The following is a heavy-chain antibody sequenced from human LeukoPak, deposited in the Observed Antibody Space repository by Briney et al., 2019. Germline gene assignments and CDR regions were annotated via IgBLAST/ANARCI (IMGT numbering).Heavy chain of an antibody. CDR1: GYTLTELS. Sequence: ASVKVSCKVSGYTLTELSMHWLRQAPGKGLEWMGGFDPEDGETIYAPKFQGRVTMTEDTSTDTAYMELSSLRSEDTAVYYCATDYDILTGYYSRPEYFQHWGQGTLVTVSS. D-gene: IGHD3-9*01. CDR3: ATDYDILTGYYSRPEYFQH. J-gene: IGHJ1*01. V-gene: IGHV1-24*01. CDR2: FDPEDGET.